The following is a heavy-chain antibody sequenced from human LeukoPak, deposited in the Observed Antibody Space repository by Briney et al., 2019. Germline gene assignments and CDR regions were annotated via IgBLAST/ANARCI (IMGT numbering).Heavy chain of an antibody. Sequence: GGSLRLSCAASGFTFSSYGMHWVRQAPGKGLEWVSGLSGSGGSTYYADSVKGRFTISRDNFKNTLFLQMNSLRAEDTAVYYCAKVTNYDFWRGSDVFDIWGQGAMVTVSS. CDR1: GFTFSSYG. CDR3: AKVTNYDFWRGSDVFDI. J-gene: IGHJ3*02. D-gene: IGHD3-3*01. CDR2: LSGSGGST. V-gene: IGHV3-23*01.